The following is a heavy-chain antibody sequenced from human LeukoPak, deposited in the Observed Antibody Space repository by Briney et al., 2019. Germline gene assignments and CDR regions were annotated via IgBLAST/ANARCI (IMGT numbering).Heavy chain of an antibody. V-gene: IGHV1-2*02. CDR1: GYTFTGYY. D-gene: IGHD6-19*01. J-gene: IGHJ6*03. CDR2: INPNSGGT. CDR3: ARERGVAVAGNYYYYYYMDV. Sequence: ASVKVSCKASGYTFTGYYMHWVRQAPGQGLEWMGWINPNSGGTNYAQKFQGGVTMTRDTSISTAYMELSRLRSDDTAVYYCARERGVAVAGNYYYYYYMDVWGKGTTVTISS.